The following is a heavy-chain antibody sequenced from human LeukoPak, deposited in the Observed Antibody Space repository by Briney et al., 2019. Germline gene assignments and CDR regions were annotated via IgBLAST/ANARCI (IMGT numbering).Heavy chain of an antibody. D-gene: IGHD3-10*01. CDR1: GFTFSSYW. CDR3: ARVMTYYYGSGLVLYFDY. V-gene: IGHV3-7*03. CDR2: IKQDGGEK. J-gene: IGHJ4*02. Sequence: GGSLRLSCAASGFTFSSYWMSWVRQAPGKGLEWVANIKQDGGEKYYVDSVKGRFTISRDNAKNSLYLQMNSLRAEDTAVYYCARVMTYYYGSGLVLYFDYWGQGTLVTVSS.